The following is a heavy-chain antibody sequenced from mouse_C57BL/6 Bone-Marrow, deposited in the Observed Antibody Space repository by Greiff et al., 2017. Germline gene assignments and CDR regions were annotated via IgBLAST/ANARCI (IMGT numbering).Heavy chain of an antibody. CDR3: ARRLGRGFDY. J-gene: IGHJ2*01. CDR1: GFTFSDYG. CDR2: ISSGSSTI. Sequence: EVKLVESGGGLVKPGGSLKLSCAASGFTFSDYGMHWVRQAPEKGLEWVAYISSGSSTIYYADKVKGRFTISRDNAKNTLFLQMTSLRSEDTAMYYCARRLGRGFDYWGQGTTLTVSS. V-gene: IGHV5-17*01. D-gene: IGHD4-1*01.